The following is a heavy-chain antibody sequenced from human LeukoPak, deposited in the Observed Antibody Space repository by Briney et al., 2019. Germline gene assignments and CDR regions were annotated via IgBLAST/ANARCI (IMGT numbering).Heavy chain of an antibody. J-gene: IGHJ4*02. Sequence: ASVKVSCKTSGYSENFYGITWVRQVAGQGLEWMGWISAQHGQTEYAPNSQDRVTMTTDTYTNTAYMELRSLRSDDTAVYYCASPGGDYDILTLDYWGQGTLVTVSS. CDR3: ASPGGDYDILTLDY. CDR1: GYSENFYG. CDR2: ISAQHGQT. D-gene: IGHD3-9*01. V-gene: IGHV1-18*01.